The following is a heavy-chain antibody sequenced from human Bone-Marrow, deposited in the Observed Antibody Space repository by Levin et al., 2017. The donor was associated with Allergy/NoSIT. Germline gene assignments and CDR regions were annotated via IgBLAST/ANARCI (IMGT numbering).Heavy chain of an antibody. CDR3: ARDIGYEATYYGLDV. Sequence: GGSLRLSCAASGFTFTSYGMHWVRQAPGKGLEWVAVIWYSGSRQYYGESVKGRFTISRDSSKNTLFLQMNNLTVEDTAVYFCARDIGYEATYYGLDVWGQGTTVTVSS. CDR2: IWYSGSRQ. CDR1: GFTFTSYG. D-gene: IGHD5-12*01. V-gene: IGHV3-33*01. J-gene: IGHJ6*02.